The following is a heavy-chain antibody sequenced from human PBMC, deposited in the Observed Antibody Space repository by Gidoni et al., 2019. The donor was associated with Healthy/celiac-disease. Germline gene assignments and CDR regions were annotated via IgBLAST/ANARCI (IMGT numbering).Heavy chain of an antibody. CDR1: GGSISSGGYY. V-gene: IGHV4-31*03. Sequence: QVQLQESGPGLVKPSQTLSLTCTVSGGSISSGGYYWSWIRKHPGKGLEWIGYIYYSGSTYYNPFLKSRVTISVDTSKNQFSLKLSSVTAADTAVYYCARGFPTGSYSSSSGLPRDAFDIWGQGTMVTVSS. CDR3: ARGFPTGSYSSSSGLPRDAFDI. CDR2: IYYSGST. D-gene: IGHD6-6*01. J-gene: IGHJ3*02.